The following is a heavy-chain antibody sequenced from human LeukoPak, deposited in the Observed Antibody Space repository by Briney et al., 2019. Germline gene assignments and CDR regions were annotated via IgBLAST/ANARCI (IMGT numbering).Heavy chain of an antibody. V-gene: IGHV1-18*04. J-gene: IGHJ4*02. CDR3: VRGGGFNSGFEY. D-gene: IGHD3-10*01. CDR1: GYTFVSYG. Sequence: GASVKVSCKASGYTFVSYGITWVRQAPEQGLEWMGWISVYNGDTKYAQNLQGRVTLTTDTSTSTAYMELRSLRSDDTAVYYCVRGGGFNSGFEYWGQGTLVTVSS. CDR2: ISVYNGDT.